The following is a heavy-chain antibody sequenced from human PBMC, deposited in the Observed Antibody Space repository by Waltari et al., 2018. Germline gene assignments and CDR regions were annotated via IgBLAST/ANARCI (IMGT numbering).Heavy chain of an antibody. CDR2: IYHSGSN. V-gene: IGHV4-38-2*01. J-gene: IGHJ4*02. CDR3: ARHPDYGSGSRD. CDR1: GSSISSGYY. Sequence: QVQLQESGPGLVKPSETLSLTCAVSGSSISSGYYWGWIRQPPGKGLEWIGSIYHSGSNYYNPSLKSRVTIAVDPSKNQFSRKLSSVTAADTAVYYCARHPDYGSGSRDWGQGTLVTVSS. D-gene: IGHD3-10*01.